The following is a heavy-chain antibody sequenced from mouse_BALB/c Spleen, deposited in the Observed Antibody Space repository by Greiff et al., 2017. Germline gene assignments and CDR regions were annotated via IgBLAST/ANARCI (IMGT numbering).Heavy chain of an antibody. J-gene: IGHJ2*01. CDR3: ARGDGSFDY. CDR1: GFTFSSYA. Sequence: EVMLVESGGGLVKPGGSLKLSCAASGFTFSSYAMSWVRQTPEKRLEWVASISSGGSTYYPDSVKGRFTISRDNARNILYLQMSSLRSEDTAMYYCARGDGSFDYWGQGTTLTVSS. V-gene: IGHV5-6-5*01. D-gene: IGHD1-1*01. CDR2: ISSGGST.